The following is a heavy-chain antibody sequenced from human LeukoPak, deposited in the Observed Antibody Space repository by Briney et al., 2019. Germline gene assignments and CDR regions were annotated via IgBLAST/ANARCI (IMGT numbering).Heavy chain of an antibody. J-gene: IGHJ4*02. V-gene: IGHV4-59*11. D-gene: IGHD2-2*01. Sequence: SETLSLTCTVSGGSISGHYWTWIRLPPGKGLELLGHIFSTGATHYNPSLRGRVTLSIDTSKNQFSLTLTSVNVEDTAVYYCERFSTRFGSGCTEASCYVHYWGQGTQVTVS. CDR3: ERFSTRFGSGCTEASCYVHY. CDR1: GGSISGHY. CDR2: IFSTGAT.